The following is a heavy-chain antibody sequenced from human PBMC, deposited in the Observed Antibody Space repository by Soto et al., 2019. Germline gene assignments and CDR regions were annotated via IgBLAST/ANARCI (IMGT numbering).Heavy chain of an antibody. CDR1: GFTFSSYA. J-gene: IGHJ4*02. CDR3: AKGNVLLWFGELNLFDC. CDR2: ISGSGGST. V-gene: IGHV3-23*01. D-gene: IGHD3-10*01. Sequence: EVQLLESGGGLVQPGGSLRLSCAASGFTFSSYAMSWVRQAPGKGLEWVSAISGSGGSTYYADSVKGRFTISRDNSKNTLYLQMNSLRAEDTAVYYCAKGNVLLWFGELNLFDCWGQGALVTVSS.